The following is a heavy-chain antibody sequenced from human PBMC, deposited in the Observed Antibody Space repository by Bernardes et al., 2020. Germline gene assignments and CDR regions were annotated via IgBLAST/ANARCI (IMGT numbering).Heavy chain of an antibody. CDR3: ARAPVVDGSGSYYFDY. J-gene: IGHJ4*02. Sequence: ASVKVSCKASGYTFTSYDINWVRQATGQGLEWMVWMNPNSCNTGYAQKFQGRVTMTRNTSISTAYMELSSLRSEDTAVYYCARAPVVDGSGSYYFDYWGQGTLVTVSS. D-gene: IGHD3-10*01. CDR1: GYTFTSYD. V-gene: IGHV1-8*01. CDR2: MNPNSCNT.